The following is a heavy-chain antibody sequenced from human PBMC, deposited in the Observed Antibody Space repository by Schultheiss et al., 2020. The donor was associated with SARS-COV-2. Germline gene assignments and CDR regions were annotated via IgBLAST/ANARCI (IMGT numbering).Heavy chain of an antibody. J-gene: IGHJ4*02. Sequence: SETLSLTCAVYGGSFSGYYWSWIRQPPGKGLEWIGYIYYSGSTNYNPSLKSRVTISVDKSKNQFSLKLSSVTAADTAVYYCARDLEDSSGHFDYWGQGTLVTGSS. V-gene: IGHV4-59*12. D-gene: IGHD3-22*01. CDR3: ARDLEDSSGHFDY. CDR1: GGSFSGYY. CDR2: IYYSGST.